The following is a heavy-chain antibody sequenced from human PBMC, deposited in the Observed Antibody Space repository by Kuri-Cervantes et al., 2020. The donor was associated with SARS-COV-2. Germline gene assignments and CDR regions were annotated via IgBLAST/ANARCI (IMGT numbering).Heavy chain of an antibody. CDR2: ISAYNGNT. J-gene: IGHJ3*02. Sequence: ASVKVSCKASGYNFTNYDIIWVRQAPGQGLEWMGWISAYNGNTDYAQKLQGRVTMTTDTSTSTAYMELRSLRSDDTAVYYCARGRWLRLFHLRDDAFDIWGQGTMVTVSS. CDR1: GYNFTNYD. V-gene: IGHV1-18*01. D-gene: IGHD5-12*01. CDR3: ARGRWLRLFHLRDDAFDI.